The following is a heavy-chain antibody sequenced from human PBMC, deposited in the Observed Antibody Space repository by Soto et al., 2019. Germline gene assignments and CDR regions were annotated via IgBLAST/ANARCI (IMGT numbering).Heavy chain of an antibody. CDR1: GGTFSSYA. CDR3: AMGEPGVVVVAAYDAFDI. J-gene: IGHJ3*02. V-gene: IGHV1-69*06. Sequence: QVQLVQSGAEVKKPVSSVKVSCKASGGTFSSYAISWVRQAPGQGLEWLGGIIPIFGTANYAQKFQARVTITAEKSTRTAYMALSSLGSEDTAVYYCAMGEPGVVVVAAYDAFDIWGQGTMVTVSS. CDR2: IIPIFGTA. D-gene: IGHD2-15*01.